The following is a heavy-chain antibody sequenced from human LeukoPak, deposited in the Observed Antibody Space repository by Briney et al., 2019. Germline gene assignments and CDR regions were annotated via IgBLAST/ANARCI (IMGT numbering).Heavy chain of an antibody. CDR2: INHSGST. CDR1: GGSFSGYY. D-gene: IGHD1-1*01. CDR3: ARDIPGTTGVDY. J-gene: IGHJ4*02. V-gene: IGHV4-34*01. Sequence: SETLSLTCAVYGGSFSGYYWSWMRQPPGKGLEWIGEINHSGSTNYNPSLKSRVTTSVDTSKNQFSLKLSSVTAADTAVYYCARDIPGTTGVDYWGQGTLVTVSS.